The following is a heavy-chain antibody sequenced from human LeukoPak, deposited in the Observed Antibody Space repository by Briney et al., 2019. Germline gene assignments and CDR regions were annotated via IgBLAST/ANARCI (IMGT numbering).Heavy chain of an antibody. CDR3: ARDRRADYYDSSGYYHGAFDI. V-gene: IGHV4-34*01. CDR2: INHSGGT. J-gene: IGHJ3*02. D-gene: IGHD3-22*01. Sequence: PSETLSLTCAVYGGSFSGYYWSWIRQPPGKGLEWIGEINHSGGTNYIPSLKSRVTISVDTPKNQFSLKLTSVTAADTAVYYCARDRRADYYDSSGYYHGAFDIWGQGTMVTVSS. CDR1: GGSFSGYY.